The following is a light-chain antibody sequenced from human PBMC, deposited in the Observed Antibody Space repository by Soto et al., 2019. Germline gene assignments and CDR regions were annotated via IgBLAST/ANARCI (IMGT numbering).Light chain of an antibody. V-gene: IGLV2-11*01. Sequence: QSALTQPRSVSGSPGQSVTISCTGTSSDVGGYNYVSWYQQHPGKAPKLMIYDVSTRPSGVPDRFSGSKSGNTASLTISGLQAEDEADYYCCSYAGSPYVVFGGGTKLTVL. CDR3: CSYAGSPYVV. J-gene: IGLJ2*01. CDR1: SSDVGGYNY. CDR2: DVS.